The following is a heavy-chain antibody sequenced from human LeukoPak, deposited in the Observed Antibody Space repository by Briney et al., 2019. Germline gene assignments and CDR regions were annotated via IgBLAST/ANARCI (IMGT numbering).Heavy chain of an antibody. CDR2: IYYSGST. J-gene: IGHJ3*02. D-gene: IGHD6-19*01. CDR3: ARHPDSLQVAGTGAFDI. CDR1: GGSISSSSYY. V-gene: IGHV4-39*01. Sequence: SETLFLTCTVSGGSISSSSYYWGWIRQPPGKGLEWIGSIYYSGSTYYNPSLKSRVTISVDTSKNQFSLKLSSVTAADTAVYYCARHPDSLQVAGTGAFDIWGQGTMVTVSS.